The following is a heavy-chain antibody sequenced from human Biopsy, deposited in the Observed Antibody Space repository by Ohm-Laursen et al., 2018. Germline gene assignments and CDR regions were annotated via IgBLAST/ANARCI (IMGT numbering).Heavy chain of an antibody. CDR1: QFTFTNSC. Sequence: GSLRLSCAASQFTFTNSCMNWVRQAPGKGPEWVARIKSKVDGETTDYAAPVKGRFTISRDDSKKMLYLEMNSLKAEDTAVYYCSSDSGYKWELRAAGFDYWGRGTMVTVSA. D-gene: IGHD1-26*01. J-gene: IGHJ4*02. CDR3: SSDSGYKWELRAAGFDY. CDR2: IKSKVDGETT. V-gene: IGHV3-15*01.